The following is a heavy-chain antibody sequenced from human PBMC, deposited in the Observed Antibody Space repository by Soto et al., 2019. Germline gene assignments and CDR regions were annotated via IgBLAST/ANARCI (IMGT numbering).Heavy chain of an antibody. CDR3: ASGYSYGYGAFDI. V-gene: IGHV4-59*01. Sequence: QVQLQESGPGLVKPSETLSLTCTVSGGSISSYYWSWIRQPPGKGLEWIGYIYYSGSTNYNPSLKSRVTISVDTSKNQFSLKLSSVTAADTAVYYGASGYSYGYGAFDIWGQGTMVTVSS. CDR1: GGSISSYY. D-gene: IGHD5-18*01. CDR2: IYYSGST. J-gene: IGHJ3*02.